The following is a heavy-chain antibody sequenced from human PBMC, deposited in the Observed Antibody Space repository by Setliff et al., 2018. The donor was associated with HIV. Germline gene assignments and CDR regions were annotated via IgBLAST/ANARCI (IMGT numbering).Heavy chain of an antibody. D-gene: IGHD2-15*01. CDR1: GYTFTTYY. Sequence: GASVKVSCKASGYTFTTYYIHWVRQAPGQGLEWMGIINSSGGSTSYAQKFQGRVTMTRDTSTSTVYMELSSLRSEDTAVYYCAREVKWSHYYYYMDVWGKGTTVTVSS. J-gene: IGHJ6*03. CDR3: AREVKWSHYYYYMDV. CDR2: INSSGGST. V-gene: IGHV1-46*01.